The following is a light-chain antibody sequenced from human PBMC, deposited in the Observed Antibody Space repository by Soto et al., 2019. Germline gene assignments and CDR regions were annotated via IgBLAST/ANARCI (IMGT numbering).Light chain of an antibody. J-gene: IGKJ5*01. CDR3: QQSFSTPT. CDR2: SAS. V-gene: IGKV1-39*01. CDR1: QRTNIY. Sequence: DIQMTQSPSSLSTSVGDRVTITCRASQRTNIYLNWYRQKPGKAPELLIYSASNLQSGVPSRFSGSGSGTDFTLTISSLQPEDFATYYCQQSFSTPTFGQGTRLDIK.